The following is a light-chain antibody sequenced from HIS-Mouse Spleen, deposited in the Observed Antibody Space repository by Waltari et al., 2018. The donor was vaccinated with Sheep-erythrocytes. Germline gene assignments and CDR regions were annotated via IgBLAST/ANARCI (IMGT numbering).Light chain of an antibody. CDR1: SRDVGSYNL. V-gene: IGLV2-23*01. J-gene: IGLJ3*02. Sequence: QSALTQPASVSGSPGQSITISCTVTSRDVGSYNLVSWYQQHPGKAPKLRIYEGSKRPSGVSNRFSGSKSGNTASLTISGLQAEDEADYYCCSYAGSSTPWVFGGGTKLTVL. CDR2: EGS. CDR3: CSYAGSSTPWV.